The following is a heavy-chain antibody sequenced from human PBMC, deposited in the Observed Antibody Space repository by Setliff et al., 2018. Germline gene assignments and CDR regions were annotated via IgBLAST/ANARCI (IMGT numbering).Heavy chain of an antibody. CDR2: ISLYDGHT. CDR3: ARGNPAERYEY. D-gene: IGHD5-12*01. Sequence: ASVKVSCKASGYNFKTYAISWVRQAPGQGLEWMGFISLYDGHTNYAQNFQGRLTVTTDTSTSTAYMELSSLRFDDTAVYYCARGNPAERYEYWGRGTLVTVPQ. V-gene: IGHV1-18*01. CDR1: GYNFKTYA. J-gene: IGHJ1*01.